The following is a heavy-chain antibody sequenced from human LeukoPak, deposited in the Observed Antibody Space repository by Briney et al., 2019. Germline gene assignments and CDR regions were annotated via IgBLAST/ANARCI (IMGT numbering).Heavy chain of an antibody. V-gene: IGHV3-21*05. CDR2: ISSSGSHN. CDR1: GLTHSSYW. D-gene: IGHD5-12*01. Sequence: GGSLRLSCAASGLTHSSYWTSWVRQAPGKGLEWDSYISSSGSHNYYADSLKGRFTISRENAKNALYLHMNSLRAEDTAVYYCARVKEASSFDIWGQGTMVTVSS. CDR3: ARVKEASSFDI. J-gene: IGHJ3*02.